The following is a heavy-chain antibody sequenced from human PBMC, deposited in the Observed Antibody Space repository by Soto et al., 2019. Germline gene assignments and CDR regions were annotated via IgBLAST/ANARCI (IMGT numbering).Heavy chain of an antibody. J-gene: IGHJ6*02. CDR3: TRDPLRFLEWLLPPYYYYYGMDV. CDR2: IRSKAYGGTT. D-gene: IGHD3-3*01. V-gene: IGHV3-49*03. Sequence: PGGSLRLSCTASGFTFGDYAMSWFRQAPGKGLEWVGFIRSKAYGGTTEYAASVKGRFTISRYDSKSIAYLQMNSLKTEDTAVYYCTRDPLRFLEWLLPPYYYYYGMDVWGQGTTVTV. CDR1: GFTFGDYA.